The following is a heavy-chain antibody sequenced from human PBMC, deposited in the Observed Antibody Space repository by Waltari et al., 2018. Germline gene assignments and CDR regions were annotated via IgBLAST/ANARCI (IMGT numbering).Heavy chain of an antibody. V-gene: IGHV5-51*01. CDR2: SYPGDSDT. CDR1: GYSFTSYW. Sequence: EVQLVQSGAEEKKPGESLKISCKGSGYSFTSYWIGWVRQMHGKGLEWMGISYPGDSDTRYSPSFQGQVTISADKSISTAYQQWSSLKASDTAMYYCAGSQDPNPQYYYYYYGMDVWGQGTTVTVSS. J-gene: IGHJ6*02. CDR3: AGSQDPNPQYYYYYYGMDV.